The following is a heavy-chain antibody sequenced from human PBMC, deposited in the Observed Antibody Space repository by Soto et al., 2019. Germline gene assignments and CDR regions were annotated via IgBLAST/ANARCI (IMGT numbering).Heavy chain of an antibody. J-gene: IGHJ4*02. Sequence: QVQLVQSGAEVRKPGSSVKVSCHASGGTFSNSTVTWVRQAPGQGLEWMGRLIPILGLANYAQKFRGRLTITADKSTTTAYMELRSLSSEDTAIYYCARFKLGDDYWGQGTLVTVSS. D-gene: IGHD5-12*01. CDR3: ARFKLGDDY. CDR2: LIPILGLA. V-gene: IGHV1-69*02. CDR1: GGTFSNST.